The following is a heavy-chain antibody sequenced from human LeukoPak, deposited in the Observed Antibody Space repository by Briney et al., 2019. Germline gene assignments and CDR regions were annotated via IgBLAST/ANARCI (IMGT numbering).Heavy chain of an antibody. J-gene: IGHJ4*02. Sequence: ASVKVSCKASGYTFSSYGISWVRQAPGQGLEWMGWINIYKGNTKYAQKFQGRVTMTTDTSTSTAYMEVTSLRSDATAVYYCARDHDSVWDGHRPYFDYWGQGTLVTVSS. CDR3: ARDHDSVWDGHRPYFDY. V-gene: IGHV1-18*01. CDR1: GYTFSSYG. D-gene: IGHD3-22*01. CDR2: INIYKGNT.